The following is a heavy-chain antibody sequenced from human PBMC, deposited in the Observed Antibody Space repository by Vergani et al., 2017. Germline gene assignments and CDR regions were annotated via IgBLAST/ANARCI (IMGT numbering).Heavy chain of an antibody. CDR3: ARDDRDFWSGYYTGFDY. V-gene: IGHV4-59*01. J-gene: IGHJ4*02. CDR2: IYYSGST. D-gene: IGHD3-3*01. CDR1: GGSISSYY. Sequence: QVQLQESGPGLVKPSETLSLTCTVSGGSISSYYWSWIRQPPGKGLEWIGYIYYSGSTNYNPSLKSRVTISVDTSENQFSLKLSSVTAADTAVYYCARDDRDFWSGYYTGFDYWCQGTLVTVSS.